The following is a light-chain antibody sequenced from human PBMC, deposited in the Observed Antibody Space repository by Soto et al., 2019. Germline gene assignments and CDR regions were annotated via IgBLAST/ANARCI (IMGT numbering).Light chain of an antibody. CDR1: QNIGNW. J-gene: IGKJ2*01. CDR2: GTS. V-gene: IGKV1-5*01. Sequence: DIQMTQSPSTLSASVGDRVTIKCRASQNIGNWLAWYQQRPGKAPNLLIYGTSSLQTGVPTRFSGSGFGTEFTLIISSLQPDDFATYYCQQYASYPYTFGQGTKLEIK. CDR3: QQYASYPYT.